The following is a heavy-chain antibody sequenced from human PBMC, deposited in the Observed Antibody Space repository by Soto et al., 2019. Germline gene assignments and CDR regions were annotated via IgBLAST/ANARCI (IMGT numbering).Heavy chain of an antibody. CDR2: ISYDGSNK. CDR1: GFTFSSYG. D-gene: IGHD3-10*01. V-gene: IGHV3-30*18. CDR3: AKAREGRITMVRGVIVPSDY. Sequence: QVQLVESGGGVVQPGRSLRLSCAASGFTFSSYGMHWVRQAPGKGLEWVAVISYDGSNKYYADSVKGRFTISRDNSKNTLYLKMNSLRAEDTAVYYCAKAREGRITMVRGVIVPSDYWGQGTLVTVSS. J-gene: IGHJ4*02.